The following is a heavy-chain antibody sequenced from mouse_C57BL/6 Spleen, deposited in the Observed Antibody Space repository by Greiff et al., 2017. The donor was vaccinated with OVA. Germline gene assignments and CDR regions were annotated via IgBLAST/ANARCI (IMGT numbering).Heavy chain of an antibody. Sequence: VKLVESGPGLVAPSQSLSITCTVSGFSLTSYAISWVRQPPGKGLEWLGVIWTGGGTNYNSALKSRLSISKDNSKSQVFLKMNSLQTDDTARYYCARQITTVVAHFDYWGQGTTLTVSS. D-gene: IGHD1-1*01. CDR2: IWTGGGT. CDR1: GFSLTSYA. CDR3: ARQITTVVAHFDY. V-gene: IGHV2-9-1*01. J-gene: IGHJ2*01.